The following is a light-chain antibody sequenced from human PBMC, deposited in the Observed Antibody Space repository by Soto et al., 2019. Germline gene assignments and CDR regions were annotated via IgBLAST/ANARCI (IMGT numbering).Light chain of an antibody. J-gene: IGLJ3*02. CDR2: DVA. CDR3: NSYTNNFTLV. V-gene: IGLV2-14*01. Sequence: QSALTQPASVSGSPGQSITISCTGTSSDVGNYNSVSWYQQHPGKAPKLMIYDVANRPSGVSNRFSGSKSGNTASLTISGLQAEDEADYYCNSYTNNFTLVFGGGTKLTVL. CDR1: SSDVGNYNS.